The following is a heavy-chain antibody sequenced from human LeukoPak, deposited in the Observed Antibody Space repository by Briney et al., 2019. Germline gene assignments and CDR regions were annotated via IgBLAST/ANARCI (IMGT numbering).Heavy chain of an antibody. CDR2: IYHSGST. D-gene: IGHD3-9*01. CDR3: ARAVRPYFDWSHFDY. J-gene: IGHJ4*02. CDR1: GYSISSGYY. V-gene: IGHV4-38-2*02. Sequence: SETLSLTCTVSGYSISSGYYWGWIRQPPGKGLEWIGSIYHSGSTYYNPSLKSRVTISVDTSKNQFSLKLSSVTAADTAVYYCARAVRPYFDWSHFDYWGQGTLVTVSS.